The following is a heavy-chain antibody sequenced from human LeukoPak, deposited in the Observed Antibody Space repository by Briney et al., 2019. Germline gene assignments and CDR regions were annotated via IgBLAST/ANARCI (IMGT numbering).Heavy chain of an antibody. Sequence: ASVKVSCKASGYTFTGYYMHWVRQAPGQGLEWMGWINPNSGGTNYAQKFQGRVTMTRDTSISTAYMELSRLRSDDTAVYYCAREKAAAYDALDLWGAGKRVTVSS. D-gene: IGHD6-13*01. CDR1: GYTFTGYY. CDR2: INPNSGGT. V-gene: IGHV1-2*02. CDR3: AREKAAAYDALDL. J-gene: IGHJ3*01.